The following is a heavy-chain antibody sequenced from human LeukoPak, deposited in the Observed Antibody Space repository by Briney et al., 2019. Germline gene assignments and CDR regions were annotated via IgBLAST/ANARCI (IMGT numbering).Heavy chain of an antibody. Sequence: PSETLSLTCTVSGGSISSSSYYWGWIRQPPGKGLEWIGSIYYSGSTYYNPSLKSRVTISVDTSKNQFSLMLNSVTAADTAVYYCARESRRIAAAGPSYYVDVWGRGTTVTVSS. CDR1: GGSISSSSYY. D-gene: IGHD6-13*01. CDR2: IYYSGST. V-gene: IGHV4-39*07. CDR3: ARESRRIAAAGPSYYVDV. J-gene: IGHJ6*03.